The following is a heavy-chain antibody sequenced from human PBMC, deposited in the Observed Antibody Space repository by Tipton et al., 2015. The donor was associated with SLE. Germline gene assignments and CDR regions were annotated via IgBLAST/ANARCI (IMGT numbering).Heavy chain of an antibody. CDR1: GYSISSGYY. V-gene: IGHV4-38-2*02. Sequence: LRLSCTVSGYSISSGYYWGWIRQPPGKGLEWIGEINHSGSTNYNPSLKSRVTISVDTSKNQFSLKLSSVTAADTAVYYCARPQPYYYYGMDVWGQGTTVTVSS. J-gene: IGHJ6*02. D-gene: IGHD2-2*01. CDR2: INHSGST. CDR3: ARPQPYYYYGMDV.